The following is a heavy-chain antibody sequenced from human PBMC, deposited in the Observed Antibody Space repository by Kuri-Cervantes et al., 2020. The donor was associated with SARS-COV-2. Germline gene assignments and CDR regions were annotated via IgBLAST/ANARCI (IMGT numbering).Heavy chain of an antibody. V-gene: IGHV1-18*04. J-gene: IGHJ4*02. CDR2: ISAYNGNT. CDR3: ARDGRTYYDILTGYSISYYFDH. Sequence: ASVKVSCKASGYTFTSYGISWVRQAPGQGLEWMGWISAYNGNTNYAQKLQGRVTMTTDTSTSTAYMELRSPRSDDTAVYYCARDGRTYYDILTGYSISYYFDHWGQGALVTVSS. D-gene: IGHD3-9*01. CDR1: GYTFTSYG.